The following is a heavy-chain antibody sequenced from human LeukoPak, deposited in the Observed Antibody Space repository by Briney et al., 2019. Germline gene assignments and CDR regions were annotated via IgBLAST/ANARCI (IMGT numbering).Heavy chain of an antibody. Sequence: GGSLRLSCAASGFTFSSYAMNWVRQAPGKGLGWVSAISGSGSRTYYADAVKGRFTISRDNAKNSLYPQMNSLRAEDTAVYYCARDLYSGYLLGYWGQGTLVTVSS. CDR3: ARDLYSGYLLGY. D-gene: IGHD5-12*01. J-gene: IGHJ4*02. CDR2: ISGSGSRT. V-gene: IGHV3-23*01. CDR1: GFTFSSYA.